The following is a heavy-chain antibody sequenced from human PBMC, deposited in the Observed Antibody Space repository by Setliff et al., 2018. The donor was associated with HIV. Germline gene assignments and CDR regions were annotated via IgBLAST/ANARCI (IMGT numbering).Heavy chain of an antibody. CDR2: IIPMFGTS. CDR3: ARDSLPPPQQYYDFWSGLDS. D-gene: IGHD3-3*01. J-gene: IGHJ4*02. V-gene: IGHV1-69*06. CDR1: GGTFSNYA. Sequence: SVKVSCKASGGTFSNYAISWVRQAPGQGLEWMGRIIPMFGTSNHAQKFQGRVTLTADKSTDTGYMELRSLRSEDTAVYYCARDSLPPPQQYYDFWSGLDSWGQGTLVTVSS.